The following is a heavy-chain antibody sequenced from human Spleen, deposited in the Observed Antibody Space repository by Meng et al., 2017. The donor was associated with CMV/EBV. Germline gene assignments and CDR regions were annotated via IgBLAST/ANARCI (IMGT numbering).Heavy chain of an antibody. CDR3: TRDQGLAFGEVIPYVDY. D-gene: IGHD3-3*01. J-gene: IGHJ4*02. CDR1: FTFSSFW. Sequence: FTFSSFWMHWVRQTPGKGLVWVSSISSSSSHIHYADSVKGRFTISRDYATNSVFLQMNTLRVEDTAVYYCTRDQGLAFGEVIPYVDYWGQGTLVTVSS. CDR2: ISSSSSHI. V-gene: IGHV3-21*01.